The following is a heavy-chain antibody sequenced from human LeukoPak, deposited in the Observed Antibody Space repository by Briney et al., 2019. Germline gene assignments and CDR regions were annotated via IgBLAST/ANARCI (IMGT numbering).Heavy chain of an antibody. CDR3: ARELISSRAAFDT. Sequence: SETLSLTCAVYAVSLNDYLWSWIRPPHGQGMEWIGEAVHSGTPNSSPSLKSRVTISVDSSKIQFSLKLASVAAADTAVYYCARELISSRAAFDTWGQGTVVTVSS. J-gene: IGHJ3*02. CDR1: AVSLNDYL. V-gene: IGHV4-34*12. CDR2: AVHSGTP. D-gene: IGHD3-10*01.